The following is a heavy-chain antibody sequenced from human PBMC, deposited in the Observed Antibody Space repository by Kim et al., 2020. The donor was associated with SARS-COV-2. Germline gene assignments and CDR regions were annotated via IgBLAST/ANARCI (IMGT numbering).Heavy chain of an antibody. CDR1: GYTFSTYV. Sequence: ASVKVSCKASGYTFSTYVIHWVRQAPGQRLEWMGWINDGNGNTKYSQKFQGRVTITRDTSASTAYLELSSLRSEDTAVYYCAREAFVRGIAAMGGYWGQG. J-gene: IGHJ4*02. D-gene: IGHD6-25*01. CDR3: AREAFVRGIAAMGGY. CDR2: INDGNGNT. V-gene: IGHV1-3*01.